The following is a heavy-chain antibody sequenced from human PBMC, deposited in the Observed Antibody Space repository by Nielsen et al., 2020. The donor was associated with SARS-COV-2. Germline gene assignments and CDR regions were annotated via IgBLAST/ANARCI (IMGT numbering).Heavy chain of an antibody. CDR2: INHSGST. Sequence: SETLSLTCAVYGGSFSGYYWSWIRQPPGKGLEWIGEINHSGSTNYNPSLKSRVTISVDTSKNQFSLKLSSVTAADTAVYYCARGGEARPDWYFDLWGRGTLVTVSS. CDR1: GGSFSGYY. J-gene: IGHJ2*01. V-gene: IGHV4-34*01. CDR3: ARGGEARPDWYFDL. D-gene: IGHD6-6*01.